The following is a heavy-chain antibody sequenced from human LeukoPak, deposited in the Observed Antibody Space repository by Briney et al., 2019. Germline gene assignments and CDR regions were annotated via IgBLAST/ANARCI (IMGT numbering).Heavy chain of an antibody. CDR3: ARDSSRWGYDFWSGYFGDAFDI. V-gene: IGHV4-38-2*02. Sequence: SETLSLTCTVSGYSISSGYYWGWIRQPPGKGLEWIGSIYHSGSTYYNPSLKSRVTISVDTSKNQFSLKLSSVTAADTAVYYCARDSSRWGYDFWSGYFGDAFDIWGQGTMVTVSS. CDR1: GYSISSGYY. J-gene: IGHJ3*02. CDR2: IYHSGST. D-gene: IGHD3-3*01.